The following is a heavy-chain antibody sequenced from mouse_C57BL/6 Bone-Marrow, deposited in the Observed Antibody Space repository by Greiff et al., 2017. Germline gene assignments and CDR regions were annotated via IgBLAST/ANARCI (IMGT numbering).Heavy chain of an antibody. Sequence: EVKLMESGPGLVKPSQTVFLTCTVTGISITTGNYRWSWLRQFPGNKLEWIGYIYYSGTITYNPSLTSRTTITRDTPKNQFFLEMNSYTAEDTATDYCARYSNLFHWYFDVWGTGTTVTVSS. CDR3: ARYSNLFHWYFDV. J-gene: IGHJ1*03. D-gene: IGHD2-5*01. V-gene: IGHV3-5*01. CDR2: IYYSGTI. CDR1: GISITTGNYR.